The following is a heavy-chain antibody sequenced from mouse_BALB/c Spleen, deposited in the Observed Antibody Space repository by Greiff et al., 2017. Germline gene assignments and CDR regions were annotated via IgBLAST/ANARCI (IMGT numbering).Heavy chain of an antibody. J-gene: IGHJ3*01. CDR3: ARDYYGSSH. Sequence: VQLQESGAELARPGASVKLSCKASGYTFTSYWMQWVKQRPGQGLEWIGAIYPGDGDTRYTQKFKGKATLTADKSSSTAYMQLSSLASEDSAVYYCARDYYGSSHWGQGTLVTVSA. CDR2: IYPGDGDT. CDR1: GYTFTSYW. V-gene: IGHV1-87*01. D-gene: IGHD1-1*01.